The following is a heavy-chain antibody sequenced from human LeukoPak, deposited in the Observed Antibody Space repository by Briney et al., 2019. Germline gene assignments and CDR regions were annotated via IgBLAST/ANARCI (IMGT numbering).Heavy chain of an antibody. V-gene: IGHV4-59*04. Sequence: SETLSLTCTVSGGSISSYYWSWIRQPPGKGVEWIGTIYYSGSTYYNPSLKSRVTISVDTSKNQFSLKLSSVTAADTAVYYCVMVIRFRSAFDIWGQGTMVTVSS. J-gene: IGHJ3*02. CDR3: VMVIRFRSAFDI. CDR2: IYYSGST. CDR1: GGSISSYY. D-gene: IGHD3-22*01.